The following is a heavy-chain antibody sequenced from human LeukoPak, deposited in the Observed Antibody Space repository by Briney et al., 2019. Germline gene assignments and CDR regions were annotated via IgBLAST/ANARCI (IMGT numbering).Heavy chain of an antibody. CDR1: GFIVSSNY. Sequence: WGSLRLSCAASGFIVSSNYMSWVRQAPGKGLEWVSVIYSGGSANYADSVKGRFTISRDNSKNTLYLQMNSLRAEDTAVYYCASKFTSAWYEFWGQGTLVTVSS. CDR2: IYSGGSA. V-gene: IGHV3-53*01. J-gene: IGHJ5*01. D-gene: IGHD2-2*01. CDR3: ASKFTSAWYEF.